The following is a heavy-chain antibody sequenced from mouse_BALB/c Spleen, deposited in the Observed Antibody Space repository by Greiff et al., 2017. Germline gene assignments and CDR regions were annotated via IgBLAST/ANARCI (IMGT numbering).Heavy chain of an antibody. CDR2: IDPENGDT. Sequence: EVQLQQSGAELVRSGASVKLSCTASGFNIKDYYMHWVKQRPEQGLEWIGWIDPENGDTDYAPKFQGKATMTADTSSNTAYLQLSSLTSEDTAVYYCNYYGSSFDYWGQGTTLTVSS. V-gene: IGHV14-4*02. CDR1: GFNIKDYY. D-gene: IGHD1-1*01. J-gene: IGHJ2*01. CDR3: NYYGSSFDY.